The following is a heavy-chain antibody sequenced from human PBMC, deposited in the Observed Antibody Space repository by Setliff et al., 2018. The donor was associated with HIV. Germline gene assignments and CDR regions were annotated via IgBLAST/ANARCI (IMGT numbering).Heavy chain of an antibody. Sequence: GASVKVSCKASGYTFTTYGITWVRQAPGQGLEWMAWINSASGGTNYAQNFQGRVTVTRDTSINTVYLDVNGLKSDHTAVYYCARDYIHVFDIWGQGTMVTGSS. CDR1: GYTFTTYG. CDR3: ARDYIHVFDI. CDR2: INSASGGT. V-gene: IGHV1-2*02. J-gene: IGHJ3*02.